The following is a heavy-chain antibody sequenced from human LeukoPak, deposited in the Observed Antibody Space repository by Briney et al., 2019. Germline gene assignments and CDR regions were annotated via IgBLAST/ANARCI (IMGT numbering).Heavy chain of an antibody. CDR1: GFTFSSYW. CDR3: ASNTMVRGVPIDY. Sequence: GGSLRLTCAASGFTFSSYWMSWVRQAPGKGLEWFANIKQDGSEKYYVDSVKGRFTISRDNAKNSLYLQMNSLRAEDTAVYYCASNTMVRGVPIDYWGQGTLVTVSS. V-gene: IGHV3-7*01. J-gene: IGHJ4*02. D-gene: IGHD3-10*01. CDR2: IKQDGSEK.